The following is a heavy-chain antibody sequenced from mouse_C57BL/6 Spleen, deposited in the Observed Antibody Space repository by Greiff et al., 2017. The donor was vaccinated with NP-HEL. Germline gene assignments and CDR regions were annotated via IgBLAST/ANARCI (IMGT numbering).Heavy chain of an antibody. J-gene: IGHJ3*01. Sequence: VQLQESGPELVKPGASVKLSCKASGYTFTSYDINWVKQRPGQGLEWIGWIYPRDGSTKYNEKFKGKATLTVDTSSSTAYMELHSLTSEDSAVYFCARDYYGSSFPFAYWGQGTLVTVSA. CDR3: ARDYYGSSFPFAY. V-gene: IGHV1-85*01. CDR2: IYPRDGST. CDR1: GYTFTSYD. D-gene: IGHD1-1*01.